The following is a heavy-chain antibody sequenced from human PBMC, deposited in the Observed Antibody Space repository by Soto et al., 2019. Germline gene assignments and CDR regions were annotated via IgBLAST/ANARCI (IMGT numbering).Heavy chain of an antibody. J-gene: IGHJ3*02. CDR2: ISSSGSTI. V-gene: IGHV3-48*03. Sequence: GSLRLSCAASGFTFSSYEMNWVRQAPGKGLEWVSYISSSGSTIYYADSVKGRFTISRDNAKNSLYLQMNSLRAEDTAVYYCAREMNSVGGATFDIWGQGPMVTVSS. CDR1: GFTFSSYE. D-gene: IGHD3-16*01. CDR3: AREMNSVGGATFDI.